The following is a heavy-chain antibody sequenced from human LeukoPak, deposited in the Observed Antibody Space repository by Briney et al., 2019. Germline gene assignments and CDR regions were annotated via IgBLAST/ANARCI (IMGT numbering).Heavy chain of an antibody. V-gene: IGHV1-24*01. CDR3: ATVRRDFWSGYAWFDP. J-gene: IGHJ5*02. Sequence: GASLKVSCKVSGYTLTQLSMHWVRQAPGKGLEWMGGFDPEDGETIYAQKFQGRVSMNEDTSTDTAYMELSSLRSEDTAVYYCATVRRDFWSGYAWFDPWGQGTLVTVSS. CDR1: GYTLTQLS. CDR2: FDPEDGET. D-gene: IGHD3-3*01.